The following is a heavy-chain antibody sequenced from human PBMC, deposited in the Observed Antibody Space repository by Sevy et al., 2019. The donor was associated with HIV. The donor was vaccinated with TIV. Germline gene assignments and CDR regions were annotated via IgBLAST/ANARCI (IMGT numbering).Heavy chain of an antibody. V-gene: IGHV3-30*09. CDR3: AREGQLWFVYYFDN. D-gene: IGHD3-10*01. CDR2: ISYDGSNK. Sequence: GGSLRLSCTASGFTFRNYAMNWVRQAPGKGLERVALISYDGSNKYYAHSVRGRFAISRDNSKNTLYLQMNSLRPEDTAINYCAREGQLWFVYYFDNWGQGTLVTVSS. CDR1: GFTFRNYA. J-gene: IGHJ4*02.